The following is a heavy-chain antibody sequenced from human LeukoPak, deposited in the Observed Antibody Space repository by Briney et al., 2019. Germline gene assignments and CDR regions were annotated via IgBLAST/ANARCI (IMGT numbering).Heavy chain of an antibody. CDR3: ARVSQQQLFSGFDY. Sequence: GGSLILSCAASGFPFSSYWMSWVRQATGKGLEMVANIKQDGSEKYYVDSVKGRFTISRDNAKNSLYLQMNSLRAEDTAVYYCARVSQQQLFSGFDYWGQGTRVTVTA. CDR1: GFPFSSYW. D-gene: IGHD6-13*01. V-gene: IGHV3-7*01. CDR2: IKQDGSEK. J-gene: IGHJ4*02.